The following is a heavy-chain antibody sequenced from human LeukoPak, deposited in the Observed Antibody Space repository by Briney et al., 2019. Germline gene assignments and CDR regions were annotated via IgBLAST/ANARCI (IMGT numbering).Heavy chain of an antibody. V-gene: IGHV3-33*01. D-gene: IGHD3-3*01. Sequence: GRSLRLSCAASGFTFSSYGMHWVRQAPDKGLEWVAVIWYDGSNKYYADSVKGRFTISRDNSKNTLYLQMSSLRAEDTAVYYCATDRGWRTSGYYLYYFEYWGQGTLVTYSS. CDR2: IWYDGSNK. J-gene: IGHJ4*02. CDR1: GFTFSSYG. CDR3: ATDRGWRTSGYYLYYFEY.